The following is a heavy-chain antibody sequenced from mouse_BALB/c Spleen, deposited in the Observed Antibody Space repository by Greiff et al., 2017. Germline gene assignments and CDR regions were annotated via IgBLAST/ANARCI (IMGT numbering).Heavy chain of an antibody. D-gene: IGHD2-4*01. CDR1: GFTFSSYG. Sequence: DVMLVESGGGLVQPGGSLKLSCAASGFTFSSYGMSWVRQTPDKRLEWVATISSGGSYTYYPDSVKGRFTISRDNAKNTLYLQMSSLKSEDTAMYYCARHHYDYWGQGTLVTVSA. CDR3: ARHHYDY. J-gene: IGHJ3*01. V-gene: IGHV5-6*03. CDR2: ISSGGSYT.